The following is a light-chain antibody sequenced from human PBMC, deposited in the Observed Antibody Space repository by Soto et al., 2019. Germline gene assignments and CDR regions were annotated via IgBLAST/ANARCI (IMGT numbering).Light chain of an antibody. Sequence: EILLTHSPATLSLSPGERATLSCRASQSVSSYLALYQQKPGQAPRLLIYDASNKATGIPARFSGSGSGTDFTLTISSLEPEDFAVYYCQQRSNWPGTFGGGTKVDIK. CDR2: DAS. J-gene: IGKJ4*01. V-gene: IGKV3-11*01. CDR3: QQRSNWPGT. CDR1: QSVSSY.